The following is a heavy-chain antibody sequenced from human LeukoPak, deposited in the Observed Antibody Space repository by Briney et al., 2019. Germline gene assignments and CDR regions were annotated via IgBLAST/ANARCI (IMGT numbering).Heavy chain of an antibody. V-gene: IGHV3-21*01. CDR3: ARGRPSPDY. Sequence: GGSLRLSCVASGFTFSYYSMNWVRQAPGKGLEWVSSISRDSNNIYYADSVKGRFTISRDNAKNSLYLQMNSLRAEDTAVYYCARGRPSPDYWGQGTLVTVSS. CDR2: ISRDSNNI. D-gene: IGHD6-6*01. CDR1: GFTFSYYS. J-gene: IGHJ4*02.